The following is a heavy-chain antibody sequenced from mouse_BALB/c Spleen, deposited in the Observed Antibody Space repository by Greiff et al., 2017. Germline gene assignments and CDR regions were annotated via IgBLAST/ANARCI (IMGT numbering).Heavy chain of an antibody. V-gene: IGHV2-2*02. CDR3: ARNWDYDYYAMDY. Sequence: VHLVESGPGLVQPSQSLSITCTVSGFSLTSYGVHWVRQSPGKGLEWLGVIWSGGSTDYNAAFISRLSISKDNSKSQVFFKMNSLHVNDTAIYFCARNWDYDYYAMDYWGQGTSVIVSS. CDR1: GFSLTSYG. CDR2: IWSGGST. D-gene: IGHD2-4*01. J-gene: IGHJ4*01.